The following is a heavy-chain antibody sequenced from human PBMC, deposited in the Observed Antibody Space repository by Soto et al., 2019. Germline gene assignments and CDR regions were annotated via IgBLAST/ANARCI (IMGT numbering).Heavy chain of an antibody. CDR2: IYYSGST. V-gene: IGHV4-59*01. CDR3: ARTQAKYCSSTSCSLDY. D-gene: IGHD2-2*01. CDR1: GGSISSYY. Sequence: SETLSLTCTVSGGSISSYYWSWIRQPPGKGLEWIGYIYYSGSTNYNPSFKSRVTISVDTSKNQFSLKLSSVTAADTALYYCARTQAKYCSSTSCSLDYWGQGTLVTVYS. J-gene: IGHJ4*02.